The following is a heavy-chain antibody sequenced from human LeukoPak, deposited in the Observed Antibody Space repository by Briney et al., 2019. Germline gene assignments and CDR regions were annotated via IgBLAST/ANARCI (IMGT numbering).Heavy chain of an antibody. Sequence: GGSLRLSCAASGFTFSSYAVGWVRQAPGKGLEWISAISGSGGNTYYAASVEGRFTFSRDNSKNTLFLQMNSLRAEDTAVYYCAKGPKIPAPTYYFDYWGQGTLVTVSS. D-gene: IGHD2-2*01. CDR1: GFTFSSYA. CDR2: ISGSGGNT. CDR3: AKGPKIPAPTYYFDY. J-gene: IGHJ4*02. V-gene: IGHV3-23*01.